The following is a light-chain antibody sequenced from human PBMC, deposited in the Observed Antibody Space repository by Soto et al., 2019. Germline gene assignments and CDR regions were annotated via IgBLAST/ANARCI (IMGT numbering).Light chain of an antibody. Sequence: QSVQTQPASVSGSPGQSITISCTGTSSDVGGYNYVSWYQQHPGKAPKLMIYEVNNRPSGVSNRFSGSKSGNTASLTISGLQAEDEADYYCTSYTSSNTPVFGGGTKLTVL. J-gene: IGLJ3*02. V-gene: IGLV2-14*01. CDR1: SSDVGGYNY. CDR3: TSYTSSNTPV. CDR2: EVN.